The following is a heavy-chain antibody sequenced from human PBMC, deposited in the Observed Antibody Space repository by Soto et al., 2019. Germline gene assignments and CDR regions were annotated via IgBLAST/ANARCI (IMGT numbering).Heavy chain of an antibody. J-gene: IGHJ6*03. Sequence: ASLKVSCKASGYTFTSYDINWVRQATGQGLEWMGWMNPNSGNTGYAQKFQGRVTMTRNTSISTAYMELSSLRSEDTAVYYCARAYDFWGMCNMDVWGKGTTVTVSS. V-gene: IGHV1-8*01. CDR3: ARAYDFWGMCNMDV. CDR1: GYTFTSYD. D-gene: IGHD3-3*01. CDR2: MNPNSGNT.